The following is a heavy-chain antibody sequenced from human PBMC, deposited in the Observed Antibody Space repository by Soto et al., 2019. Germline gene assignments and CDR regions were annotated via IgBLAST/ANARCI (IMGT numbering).Heavy chain of an antibody. CDR1: GFTLSSNW. CDR2: IRQDGSEK. CDR3: AREIVVARGASYFDY. D-gene: IGHD2-2*01. Sequence: PWGSLRLSCVGSGFTLSSNWMTWVRQAPGKGLELVGNIRQDGSEKNYVDSVKGRFTISRDNAKNSLYLQMNSLRAEDTAVYYCAREIVVARGASYFDYWGPGTLVTVSS. J-gene: IGHJ4*02. V-gene: IGHV3-7*04.